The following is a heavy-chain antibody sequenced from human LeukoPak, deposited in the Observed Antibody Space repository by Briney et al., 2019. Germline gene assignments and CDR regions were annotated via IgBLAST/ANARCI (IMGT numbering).Heavy chain of an antibody. Sequence: GGSLRLSCEASGFTFRGHGMHWVRQSPGKGREWVAVISYDGNAKAFADSVKGRFIISRDNPKTTLFLQMNSLRPGDTGLYYCARVRHSSGFTLAAWGQGTPVIVSS. V-gene: IGHV3-30*03. CDR3: ARVRHSSGFTLAA. D-gene: IGHD5-18*01. CDR1: GFTFRGHG. J-gene: IGHJ5*02. CDR2: ISYDGNAK.